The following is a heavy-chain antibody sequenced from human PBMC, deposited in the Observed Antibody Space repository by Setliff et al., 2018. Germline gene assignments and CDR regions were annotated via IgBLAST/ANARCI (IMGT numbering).Heavy chain of an antibody. CDR3: ASAPLLYSDSSGLSGTFDI. CDR2: IYYSGST. J-gene: IGHJ3*02. CDR1: GGSISSGDYY. V-gene: IGHV4-30-4*08. Sequence: PSETLSLTCTVSGGSISSGDYYWSWIRQPPGKGLEFVGYIYYSGSTYYNPSLKSRVTTSIDTSKNQFSLKVNSVTAADTAVYYCASAPLLYSDSSGLSGTFDIWGQGTMVTVSS. D-gene: IGHD3-22*01.